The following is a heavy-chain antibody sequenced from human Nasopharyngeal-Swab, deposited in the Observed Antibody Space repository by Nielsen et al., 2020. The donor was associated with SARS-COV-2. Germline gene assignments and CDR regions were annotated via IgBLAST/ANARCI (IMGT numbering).Heavy chain of an antibody. J-gene: IGHJ4*02. CDR1: GGTFSSYA. CDR3: ARNPVDYDYVWGSYRYRTFDY. D-gene: IGHD3-16*02. V-gene: IGHV1-69*06. CDR2: IIPIFGTA. Sequence: SVNVSCKASGGTFSSYAISWVRQAPGQGLEWMGGIIPIFGTANYAQKFQGRVTIPADKSTSTAYMELSSLRSEDTAVYYCARNPVDYDYVWGSYRYRTFDYWGQGTLVTVSS.